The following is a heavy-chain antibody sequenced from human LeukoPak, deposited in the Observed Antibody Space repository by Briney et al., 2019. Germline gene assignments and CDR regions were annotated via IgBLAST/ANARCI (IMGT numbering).Heavy chain of an antibody. V-gene: IGHV3-30-3*01. CDR2: ISFDGSNK. J-gene: IGHJ4*02. D-gene: IGHD6-19*01. Sequence: PGRSLRLSCAASGFTFSSYTIHWVRQPPGKGLEWVAVISFDGSNKYYADSVKGRFTVSRDNSKNTLYLQINSLRGEDTAVYYCAKGKYSSGGVPDYWGQGTLVTVSS. CDR3: AKGKYSSGGVPDY. CDR1: GFTFSSYT.